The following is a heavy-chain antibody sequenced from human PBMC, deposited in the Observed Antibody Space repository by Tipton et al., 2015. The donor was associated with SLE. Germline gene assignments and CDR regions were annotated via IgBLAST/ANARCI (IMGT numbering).Heavy chain of an antibody. CDR3: ARATVEYSSSSHAFDI. D-gene: IGHD6-6*01. J-gene: IGHJ3*02. CDR2: ISYDGSNK. V-gene: IGHV3-30-3*01. CDR1: GFTFSSYA. Sequence: SLRLSCAASGFTFSSYAMHWVRQAPGKGLEWVAVISYDGSNKYYADSVKGRFTISRDNSKNTLYLQMNSLRAEDTAVYYCARATVEYSSSSHAFDIWGQGTMVTVSS.